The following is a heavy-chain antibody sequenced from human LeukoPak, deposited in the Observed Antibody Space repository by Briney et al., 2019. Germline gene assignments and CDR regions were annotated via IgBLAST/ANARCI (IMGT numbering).Heavy chain of an antibody. J-gene: IGHJ4*02. CDR2: IRHDGSIK. D-gene: IGHD3-16*01. CDR1: GFTFSSYG. V-gene: IGHV3-30*02. CDR3: AKDSLADIDY. Sequence: GGSLRLSCAAPGFTFSSYGMHWVRQAPGKGLEWVAFIRHDGSIKNYADSVKGRSTISRDNSKNTLYLQMNSLRAEDTAVYYCAKDSLADIDYWGQGTLVTVSS.